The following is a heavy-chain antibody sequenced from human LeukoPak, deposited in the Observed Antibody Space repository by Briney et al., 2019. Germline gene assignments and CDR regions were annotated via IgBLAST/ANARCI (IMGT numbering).Heavy chain of an antibody. V-gene: IGHV4-38-2*02. CDR2: IYHSGST. Sequence: SETLSLTCTVSGYSISSGYYWGWIRQPPGKGLEWIGSIYHSGSTYYNLSLKSRVTISVDTSKNQFSLKLSSVTAADTAVYYCARSYYDSSGYYYGAENFDYWGQGALVTVSS. J-gene: IGHJ4*02. CDR1: GYSISSGYY. D-gene: IGHD3-22*01. CDR3: ARSYYDSSGYYYGAENFDY.